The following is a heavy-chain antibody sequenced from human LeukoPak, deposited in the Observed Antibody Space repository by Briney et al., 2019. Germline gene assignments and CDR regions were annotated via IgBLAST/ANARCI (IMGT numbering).Heavy chain of an antibody. CDR1: GGTFSSYA. D-gene: IGHD3-22*01. Sequence: SVKVSCKASGGTFSSYANSWVRQAPGQGLEWMGGIIPIFGTANYAQKFQGRVTITADESTSTAYMEVSSLRSEDTGVYYCARDRDYYDSSGPSGFDYWGQGTLVTVSS. V-gene: IGHV1-69*13. J-gene: IGHJ4*02. CDR3: ARDRDYYDSSGPSGFDY. CDR2: IIPIFGTA.